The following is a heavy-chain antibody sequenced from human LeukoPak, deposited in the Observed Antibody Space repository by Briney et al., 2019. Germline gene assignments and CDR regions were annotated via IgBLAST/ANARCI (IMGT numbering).Heavy chain of an antibody. V-gene: IGHV3-23*01. J-gene: IGHJ4*02. Sequence: GGSLRLSCAASGFTFSSYAMSWVRQTPGKGLEWVSAISGSGGSTYYADSVKGRFTISRDNSKNTLYLQMNSLRAADTAVFYCAKDRIVAATMGALNYWGQGTLVTVSS. CDR2: ISGSGGST. CDR1: GFTFSSYA. D-gene: IGHD2-2*01. CDR3: AKDRIVAATMGALNY.